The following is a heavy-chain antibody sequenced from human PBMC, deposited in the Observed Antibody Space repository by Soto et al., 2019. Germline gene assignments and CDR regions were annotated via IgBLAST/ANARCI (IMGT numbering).Heavy chain of an antibody. V-gene: IGHV3-33*01. CDR2: IWNDGRNK. Sequence: QVQLVESGGGVVQPGTSLRLSCAASGFTFSSHVMHWVRQAPGKGLQWVAVIWNDGRNKQYADSVKGRFTISRDNSKNTLYLQVNSTRAEDTAVYYCAREVGYNGNDNCYDAFDMWGQGTMVTVSS. J-gene: IGHJ3*02. CDR3: AREVGYNGNDNCYDAFDM. D-gene: IGHD1-1*01. CDR1: GFTFSSHV.